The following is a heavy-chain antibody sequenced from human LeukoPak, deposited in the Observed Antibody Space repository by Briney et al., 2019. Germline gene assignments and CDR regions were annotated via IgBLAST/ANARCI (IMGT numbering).Heavy chain of an antibody. J-gene: IGHJ3*02. V-gene: IGHV3-11*01. CDR1: GFTFSDYY. CDR3: ARGNDILTGYYTPDAFDI. D-gene: IGHD3-9*01. Sequence: KAGGSLRLSCAASGFTFSDYYMSWIRQAPGKGLEWVSYISSSSTTIYYADSVRGRFTISRDNAKNSLYLQMNSLRAEDTAVYYCARGNDILTGYYTPDAFDIWGQRTMVTVSS. CDR2: ISSSSTTI.